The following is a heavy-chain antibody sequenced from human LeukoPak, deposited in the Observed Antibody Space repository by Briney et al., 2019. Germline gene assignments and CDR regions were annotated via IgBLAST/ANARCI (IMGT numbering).Heavy chain of an antibody. J-gene: IGHJ4*02. CDR2: INPSGGST. Sequence: ASVKVSCKASGYTFTGYYMHWVRQAPGQGLEWMGIINPSGGSTSYAQKFQGRVTMTRDTSTSTVYMELSSLRSEDTAVYYCARPLARGSGSCQRLDYWGQGTLVTVSS. CDR3: ARPLARGSGSCQRLDY. V-gene: IGHV1-46*01. CDR1: GYTFTGYY. D-gene: IGHD3-10*01.